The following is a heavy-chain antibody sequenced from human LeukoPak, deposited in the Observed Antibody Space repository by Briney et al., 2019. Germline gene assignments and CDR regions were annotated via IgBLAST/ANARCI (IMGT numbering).Heavy chain of an antibody. D-gene: IGHD3-10*01. CDR1: GFIFSNYW. CDR2: IKQDGSEK. CDR3: ARNNYYGSGSQIPDAFDI. J-gene: IGHJ3*02. Sequence: GGCLRLSCAAPGFIFSNYWMSWVRQAPEKGLEWVANIKQDGSEKYYVDSVKGRFTISRDNAKNSLYLQMNSLRAEDTAVYYCARNNYYGSGSQIPDAFDIWGQGTMVTVSS. V-gene: IGHV3-7*01.